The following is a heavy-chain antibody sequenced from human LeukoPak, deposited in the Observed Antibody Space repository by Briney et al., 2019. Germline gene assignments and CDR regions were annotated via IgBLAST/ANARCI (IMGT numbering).Heavy chain of an antibody. V-gene: IGHV3-30*04. Sequence: GRSLRLSCAASGFTFSSYAMHWVRQAPGKGLEWVAVISYDGSNKYYADSMKGRFTISRDNSKNTLYLQMNSLRAEDTAVYYCARTYPDLHAFDIWGQGTMVTVSS. CDR3: ARTYPDLHAFDI. J-gene: IGHJ3*02. CDR1: GFTFSSYA. CDR2: ISYDGSNK. D-gene: IGHD1-14*01.